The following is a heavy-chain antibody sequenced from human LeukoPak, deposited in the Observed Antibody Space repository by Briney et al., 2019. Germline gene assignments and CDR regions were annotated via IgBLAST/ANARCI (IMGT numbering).Heavy chain of an antibody. V-gene: IGHV4-34*01. D-gene: IGHD3-22*01. CDR3: VRGRFQHHSDGSGYFDP. Sequence: KPSETLSLTCAVYNASFSSFYWSWIRQPPGKGLEWIGEIIHSGRTTYNSSLKSRVTISVDTPKNQFSLKLTSLTAADTAVYYCVRGRFQHHSDGSGYFDPWGQGTLVTVSS. CDR2: IIHSGRT. J-gene: IGHJ5*02. CDR1: NASFSSFY.